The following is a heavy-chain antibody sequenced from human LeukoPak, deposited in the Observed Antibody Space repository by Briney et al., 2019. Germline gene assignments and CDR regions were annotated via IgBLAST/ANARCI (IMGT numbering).Heavy chain of an antibody. CDR2: ISGSGGST. Sequence: GGSLRLSCAASGFTFSSYGMSWVRQAPGKGLEWVSAISGSGGSTYYADSVKGRFTISRDNSKNTLYLQMNSLRAEDTAVYYCAKDSNYYDSSGYYHYWGQGTLVTVSS. J-gene: IGHJ4*02. CDR3: AKDSNYYDSSGYYHY. D-gene: IGHD3-22*01. CDR1: GFTFSSYG. V-gene: IGHV3-23*01.